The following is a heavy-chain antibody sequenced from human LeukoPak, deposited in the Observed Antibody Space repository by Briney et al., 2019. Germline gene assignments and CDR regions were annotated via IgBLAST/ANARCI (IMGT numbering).Heavy chain of an antibody. D-gene: IGHD3-22*01. CDR3: AKDGIRYYYDSSGYYGDY. CDR1: GFSFSSYG. J-gene: IGHJ4*02. V-gene: IGHV3-30*18. CDR2: ISYEGSNE. Sequence: GGSLRLSCAASGFSFSSYGMHWVRQAPGKGLEWVALISYEGSNEYYADSVKGRFTISRDNSKNTLYLQMTSLRTADTAVYYCAKDGIRYYYDSSGYYGDYWGQGTLVTVSS.